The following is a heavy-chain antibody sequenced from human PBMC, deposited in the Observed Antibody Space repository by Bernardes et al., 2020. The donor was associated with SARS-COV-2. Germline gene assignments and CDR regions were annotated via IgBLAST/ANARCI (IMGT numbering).Heavy chain of an antibody. J-gene: IGHJ3*02. D-gene: IGHD7-27*01. CDR2: INPNSGGT. V-gene: IGHV1-2*04. Sequence: ASVKVSCKASGYTFTGYYMHWVRQAPGQGPEWIGWINPNSGGTNYAQKFQGWVTMTRDTSISPAYMELSRLRSDDTAVYYRARDRTGSWGNAFDIWGQGTMVTVSS. CDR3: ARDRTGSWGNAFDI. CDR1: GYTFTGYY.